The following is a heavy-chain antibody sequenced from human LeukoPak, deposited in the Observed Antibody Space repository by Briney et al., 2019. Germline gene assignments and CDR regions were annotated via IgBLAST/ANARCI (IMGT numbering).Heavy chain of an antibody. V-gene: IGHV4-39*02. J-gene: IGHJ4*02. CDR1: GGSISSIGYY. Sequence: SETLSLTCTVSGGSISSIGYYWGWIRQPPGKGLEWIGNMYYSGSTYYNPSLKSRVNISVDTSKNQYSLNLSSVTAADTAVYYCVGDSSGYYDFDYWGQGALVTVSS. D-gene: IGHD3-22*01. CDR3: VGDSSGYYDFDY. CDR2: MYYSGST.